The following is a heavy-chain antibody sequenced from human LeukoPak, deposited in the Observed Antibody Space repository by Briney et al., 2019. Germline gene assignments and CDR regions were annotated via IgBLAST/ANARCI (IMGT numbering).Heavy chain of an antibody. CDR2: IRYDGSNK. V-gene: IGHV3-30*02. D-gene: IGHD3-22*01. Sequence: PGGSLRLSYAASGFTFSSYGMHWVRQAPGKGLEWVAFIRYDGSNKYYADSVKGRFTISRDNSKNTLYLQMNSLRAEDTAVYYCAPGEYYYDSSGYQDYWGQGTLVTVSS. CDR3: APGEYYYDSSGYQDY. J-gene: IGHJ4*02. CDR1: GFTFSSYG.